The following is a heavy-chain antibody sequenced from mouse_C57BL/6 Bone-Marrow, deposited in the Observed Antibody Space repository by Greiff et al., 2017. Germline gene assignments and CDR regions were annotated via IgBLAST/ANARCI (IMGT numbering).Heavy chain of an antibody. D-gene: IGHD2-3*01. V-gene: IGHV3-6*01. CDR3: ADGYSFAY. J-gene: IGHJ3*01. CDR1: GYSITSGYY. Sequence: VQLQQSGPGLVKPSQSLSLTCSVTGYSITSGYYWNWIRQFPGNKLEWMGYISYDGSNNYNPSLKNRISITRDTSKNQFFLKLNSVTTEDTATYYCADGYSFAYWGQGTLVTVSA. CDR2: ISYDGSN.